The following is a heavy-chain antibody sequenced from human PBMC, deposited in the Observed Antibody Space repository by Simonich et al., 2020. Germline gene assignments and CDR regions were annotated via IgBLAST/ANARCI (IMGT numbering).Heavy chain of an antibody. V-gene: IGHV4-34*01. CDR1: GGSFSGYY. Sequence: QVQLQQWGAGLLKPSETLSLTCAVYGGSFSGYYWSWIRQPPGKGLEWIGEINHSGSTNYNPSLKSRVTMTVDTSKNQFSLKLSSVTAADTAVYYCARVEYSSSGYFDLWGRGTLVTVSS. CDR3: ARVEYSSSGYFDL. J-gene: IGHJ2*01. CDR2: INHSGST. D-gene: IGHD6-6*01.